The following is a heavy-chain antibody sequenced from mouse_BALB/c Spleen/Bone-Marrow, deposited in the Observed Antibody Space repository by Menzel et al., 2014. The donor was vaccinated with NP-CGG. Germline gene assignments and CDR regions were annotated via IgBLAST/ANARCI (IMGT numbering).Heavy chain of an antibody. Sequence: DVHLVESGAEPVKPGASVKLSCTASGFNIKDTYMHWVKQRPEQGLEWIGRIDPANGNTKYDPKFQGKATITADTSSNTAYLQLSSLTSEDTAVYYCASYYYGSSLFAYWGQGTLVTVSA. V-gene: IGHV14-3*02. J-gene: IGHJ3*01. CDR2: IDPANGNT. D-gene: IGHD1-1*01. CDR1: GFNIKDTY. CDR3: ASYYYGSSLFAY.